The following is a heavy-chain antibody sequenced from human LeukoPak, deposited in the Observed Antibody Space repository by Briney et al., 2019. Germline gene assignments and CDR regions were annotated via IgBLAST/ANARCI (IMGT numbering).Heavy chain of an antibody. CDR3: ARLAPVALTGSIYYHSMDL. D-gene: IGHD7-27*01. CDR2: VHYSGST. CDR1: GGSIGYDY. Sequence: SETLSLTCTVSGGSIGYDYWSWIRQPPGRGVEWIGYVHYSGSTNYSPSLKSRGTISIDTSKNQFSLSVSSVTAADTAIYYCARLAPVALTGSIYYHSMDLWGQGTTVTVSS. J-gene: IGHJ6*02. V-gene: IGHV4-59*08.